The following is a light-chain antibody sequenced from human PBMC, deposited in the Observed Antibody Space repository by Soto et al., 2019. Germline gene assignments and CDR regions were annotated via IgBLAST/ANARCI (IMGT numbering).Light chain of an antibody. CDR2: DVG. CDR1: HSDIGNYNY. Sequence: QSVLSRAASVSGSRGQSITISCTGTHSDIGNYNYVSWYQHLPGKAPKLMIYDVGSRPSGVSSRFSGSKSGNTASLAISGLQAEDEADYYCHSYREAHPRFSVFGPGTKVPVL. V-gene: IGLV2-14*03. J-gene: IGLJ1*01. CDR3: HSYREAHPRFSV.